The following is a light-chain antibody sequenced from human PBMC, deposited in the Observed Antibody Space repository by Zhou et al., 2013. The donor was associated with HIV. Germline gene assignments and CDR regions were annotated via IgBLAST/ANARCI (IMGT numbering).Light chain of an antibody. CDR1: QSISVW. CDR2: KAS. Sequence: DIQMTQSPSTLSASVGDRVTITCRASQSISVWLAWYQQKPGKAPKLLIYKASSLESGVPSRFSGSGSGTEFTLTISSLQPDDFATYYCQQYNSYLRTFGQGTKVGNQT. J-gene: IGKJ1*01. CDR3: QQYNSYLRT. V-gene: IGKV1-5*03.